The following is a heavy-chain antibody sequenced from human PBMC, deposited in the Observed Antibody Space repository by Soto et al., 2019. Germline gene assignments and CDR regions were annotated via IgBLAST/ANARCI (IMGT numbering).Heavy chain of an antibody. CDR1: GYSFTSYW. CDR2: IYPGDSDT. CDR3: ARRMRGNQLLIYGGYGMDV. V-gene: IGHV5-51*01. D-gene: IGHD2-2*01. J-gene: IGHJ6*02. Sequence: LGASLKISCKGSGYSFTSYWIGWVRQMPGKGLEWMGIIYPGDSDTRYSPSFQGQVTISADKSISTAYLQWSSLKASDTAMYYCARRMRGNQLLIYGGYGMDVWGQGTTVTVSS.